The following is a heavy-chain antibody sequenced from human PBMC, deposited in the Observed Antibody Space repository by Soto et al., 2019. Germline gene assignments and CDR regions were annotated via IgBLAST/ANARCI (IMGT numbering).Heavy chain of an antibody. CDR2: INPSGGST. D-gene: IGHD3-22*01. Sequence: ASVKVSCKASGYTFTSYYMHWVRQAPGQGLEWMGIINPSGGSTSYAQKFQGRVTMTRDTSTSTVYMELSSLRSEDTAVYYCARDWAYYYDSSGYSTFDPWGQGTLVTVSS. CDR1: GYTFTSYY. J-gene: IGHJ5*02. CDR3: ARDWAYYYDSSGYSTFDP. V-gene: IGHV1-46*01.